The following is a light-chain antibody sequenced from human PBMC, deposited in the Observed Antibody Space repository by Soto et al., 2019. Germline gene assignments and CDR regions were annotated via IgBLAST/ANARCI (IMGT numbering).Light chain of an antibody. CDR3: TAWDDSLNAWL. CDR2: DDY. Sequence: QLVLTQPPSASGTPGQRVTISCSGSTSNIEENSVTWYQRLPGTAPKVLIYDDYQRPSGVPDRFSGSKSGTSASLAISDLQSEDEGDYYCTAWDDSLNAWLFGGGTKVTVL. V-gene: IGLV1-44*01. CDR1: TSNIEENS. J-gene: IGLJ3*02.